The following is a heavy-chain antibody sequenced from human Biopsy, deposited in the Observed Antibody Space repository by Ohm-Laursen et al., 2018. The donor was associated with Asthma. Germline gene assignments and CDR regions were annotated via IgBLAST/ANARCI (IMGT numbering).Heavy chain of an antibody. J-gene: IGHJ6*02. D-gene: IGHD6-13*01. CDR1: SGSGGYMRSGNYY. CDR2: IYYSGTT. Sequence: SETLSLTCSLSSGSGGYMRSGNYYWGWIRQPPGKGLEWIGSIYYSGTTYYNPSLESRVTVSADTSKNQFSLKLTSVTAADTAVYYCVRGSSSWHHGPFHYYYGMDAWGQGTTVIVSS. CDR3: VRGSSSWHHGPFHYYYGMDA. V-gene: IGHV4-39*01.